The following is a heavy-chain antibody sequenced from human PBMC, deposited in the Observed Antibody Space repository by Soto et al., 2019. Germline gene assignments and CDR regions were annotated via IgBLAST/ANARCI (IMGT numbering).Heavy chain of an antibody. J-gene: IGHJ1*01. CDR1: EHTSTIYY. V-gene: IGHV1-2*02. Sequence: QAHLVQSGAEVRKPGASGKFSFQALEHTSTIYYIYWLRQARGQGLEWMGWINVDSGDTTYAEDFRGRVTFTRDTSTSTFHMELSRLRLDDTAMYFCATRDYDSVNGYLHIWGPGTLITVSS. CDR3: ATRDYDSVNGYLHI. CDR2: INVDSGDT. D-gene: IGHD3-9*01.